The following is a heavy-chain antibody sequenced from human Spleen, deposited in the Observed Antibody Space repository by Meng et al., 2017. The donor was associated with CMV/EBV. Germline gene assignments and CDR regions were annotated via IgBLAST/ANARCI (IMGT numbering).Heavy chain of an antibody. Sequence: VTSGGSGGGLVQAWGFLKLSCAASGFTFSGSARHWGRQASGKGLEWVGSIRSKANSYATAYAASVKGRFTISRDDSKNTAYLQMNSLKTEDTAVYYCTRPRAVGVPAVFDPWGQGTLVTVSS. V-gene: IGHV3-73*02. D-gene: IGHD2-2*01. CDR1: GFTFSGSA. CDR2: IRSKANSYAT. CDR3: TRPRAVGVPAVFDP. J-gene: IGHJ5*02.